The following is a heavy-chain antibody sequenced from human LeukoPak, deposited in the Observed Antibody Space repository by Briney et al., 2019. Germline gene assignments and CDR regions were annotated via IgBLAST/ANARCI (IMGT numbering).Heavy chain of an antibody. J-gene: IGHJ4*02. CDR2: VKQDGTEK. CDR1: GFTFRDDW. Sequence: AGSLSFSCEGSGFTFRDDWLTWIRQAPWKGLEWVANVKQDGTEKFYVDSVKGRLTISRENGKNSLYLQMNSLIVEDTAIYYCARAGGTSWADYWGQGTLVTVSS. CDR3: ARAGGTSWADY. D-gene: IGHD6-13*01. V-gene: IGHV3-7*01.